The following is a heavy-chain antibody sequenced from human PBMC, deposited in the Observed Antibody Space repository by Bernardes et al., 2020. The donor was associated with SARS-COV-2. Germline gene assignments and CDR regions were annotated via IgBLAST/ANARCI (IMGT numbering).Heavy chain of an antibody. J-gene: IGHJ5*02. CDR3: ARDTFIVTVSTSIGGFDP. V-gene: IGHV3-30*04. Sequence: GGSLRLSCTASGFSFSNYALHCVRQAPGKGLEWITIISYDGSNKYYAASVKGRFTISRDNSKNTLYLQMNSLRAEDTAVYYCARDTFIVTVSTSIGGFDPWGQGTLVTVSS. CDR1: GFSFSNYA. CDR2: ISYDGSNK. D-gene: IGHD3-10*01.